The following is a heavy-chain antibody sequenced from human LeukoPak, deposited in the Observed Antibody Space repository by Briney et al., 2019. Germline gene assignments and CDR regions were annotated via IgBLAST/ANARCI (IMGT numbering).Heavy chain of an antibody. CDR1: GFTVSNNY. CDR2: MYRGGST. Sequence: GGSLRLSCAASGFTVSNNYMSWVRQAPGKGLEWVSVMYRGGSTYYADSVQGRFTMSRDNSKNTLYLQMNSLRAEDTAVYYCTTDRSGWYDYWGQGTLVTVSS. J-gene: IGHJ4*02. D-gene: IGHD6-19*01. V-gene: IGHV3-66*01. CDR3: TTDRSGWYDY.